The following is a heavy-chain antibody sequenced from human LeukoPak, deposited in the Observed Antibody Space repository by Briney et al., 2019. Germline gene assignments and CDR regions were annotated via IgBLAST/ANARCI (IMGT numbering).Heavy chain of an antibody. D-gene: IGHD4-23*01. CDR1: GSTFSSSV. CDR2: ISGSGGST. V-gene: IGHV3-23*01. Sequence: PGGSLRLSCAASGSTFSSSVMNWVRQAPGKGLEWVSAISGSGGSTYYADSVKGRFTISRDNSKNTLYLQMNSLRAENTAVYYCARGIGGKVVLTFDYWGQGTLVTVSS. CDR3: ARGIGGKVVLTFDY. J-gene: IGHJ4*02.